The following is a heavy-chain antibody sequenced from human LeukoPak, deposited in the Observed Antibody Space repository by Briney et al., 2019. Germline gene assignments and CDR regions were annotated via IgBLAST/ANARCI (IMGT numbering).Heavy chain of an antibody. J-gene: IGHJ6*03. CDR1: GGTFSSYA. CDR2: IIPIFGTA. V-gene: IGHV1-69*05. Sequence: SVKVSCKASGGTFSSYAISWVRQAPGQGLEWMGRIIPIFGTANYAQKFQGGVTITTDESTSTAYMELSSLRSEDTAVYYCARSYSSSWHYYYYMDVWGKGTTVTVSS. D-gene: IGHD6-13*01. CDR3: ARSYSSSWHYYYYMDV.